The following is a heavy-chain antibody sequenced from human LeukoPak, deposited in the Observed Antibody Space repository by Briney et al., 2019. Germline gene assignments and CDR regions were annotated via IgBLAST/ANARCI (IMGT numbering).Heavy chain of an antibody. Sequence: GGSLRLSCAASGFTFTNYAMSWVRQAPGKGLEWVSTIGSSGFSTYYADSVQGRFTISRDNSKNTLYLQMNSLRVEDTAVYYCAKGLTTVTTVAYWGRGTLVTVSS. V-gene: IGHV3-23*01. CDR1: GFTFTNYA. CDR2: IGSSGFST. CDR3: AKGLTTVTTVAY. D-gene: IGHD4-17*01. J-gene: IGHJ4*02.